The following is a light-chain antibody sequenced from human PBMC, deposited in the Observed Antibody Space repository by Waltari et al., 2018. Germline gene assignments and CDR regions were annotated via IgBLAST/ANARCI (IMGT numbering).Light chain of an antibody. Sequence: QSALTPPASVSGSPGQSITISCTGTSSDVGYYSYFSWYQQYPGKAPKVIIYDVSERPSGVSSRFSASKSANTASLTISGLQAEDEADYYCSSFTSISTWVFGGGTKVTVL. CDR1: SSDVGYYSY. CDR2: DVS. V-gene: IGLV2-14*01. CDR3: SSFTSISTWV. J-gene: IGLJ3*02.